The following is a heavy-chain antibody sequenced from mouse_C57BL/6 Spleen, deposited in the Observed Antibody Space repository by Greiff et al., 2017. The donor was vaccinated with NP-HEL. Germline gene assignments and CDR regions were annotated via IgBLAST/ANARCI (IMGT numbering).Heavy chain of an antibody. CDR2: ISSGSSTI. J-gene: IGHJ1*03. V-gene: IGHV5-17*01. CDR3: ARPGYYGSSYSWYFDV. Sequence: EVKLQESGGGLVKPGGSLKLSCAASGFTFSDYGMHWVRQAPEKGLEWVAYISSGSSTIYYADTVKGRFTISRDNAKNTLFLQMTSLRSEDTAMYYCARPGYYGSSYSWYFDVWGTGTTVTVSS. CDR1: GFTFSDYG. D-gene: IGHD1-1*01.